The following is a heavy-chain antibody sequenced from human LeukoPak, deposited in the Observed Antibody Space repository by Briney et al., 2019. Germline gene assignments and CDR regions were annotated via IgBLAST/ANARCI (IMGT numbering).Heavy chain of an antibody. CDR2: ISGSGGST. CDR3: AKVSVQPGYSSGWSINWFDP. CDR1: GFTLSSYA. D-gene: IGHD6-19*01. Sequence: GGSLRLSCAASGFTLSSYAMSWVRQAPGKGLEWVSAISGSGGSTYYADSVKGRFTISRDNSKNTLYLQMNSLRAEDTAVYYCAKVSVQPGYSSGWSINWFDPWGQGTLVTVSS. J-gene: IGHJ5*02. V-gene: IGHV3-23*01.